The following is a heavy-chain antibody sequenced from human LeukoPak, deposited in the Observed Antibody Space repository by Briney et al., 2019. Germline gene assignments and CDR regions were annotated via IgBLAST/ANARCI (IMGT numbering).Heavy chain of an antibody. D-gene: IGHD2-15*01. J-gene: IGHJ3*02. CDR2: ISWNSGSI. CDR1: GFTFDDYA. V-gene: IGHV3-9*01. Sequence: GGSLRLSCAASGFTFDDYAMHWVRQAPVKGLEWVSGISWNSGSIGYADSVKGRFTISRDNAKNSLYLQMNSLRAEDTALYYCAKEVLQGAFDIWGQGTMVTVSS. CDR3: AKEVLQGAFDI.